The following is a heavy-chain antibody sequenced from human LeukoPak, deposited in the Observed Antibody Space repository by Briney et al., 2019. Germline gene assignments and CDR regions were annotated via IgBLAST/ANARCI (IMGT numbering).Heavy chain of an antibody. Sequence: AGSLRLSCAASGFTFSGYSMSWVRQAPGKGLEWVSSISTTSRYIYYADSVKARFTVSRDNAKNSLYLQMNSLRAEDTAVYYCARGNSDYDHDYWGQGTLVTDSS. V-gene: IGHV3-21*01. D-gene: IGHD5-12*01. J-gene: IGHJ4*02. CDR1: GFTFSGYS. CDR2: ISTTSRYI. CDR3: ARGNSDYDHDY.